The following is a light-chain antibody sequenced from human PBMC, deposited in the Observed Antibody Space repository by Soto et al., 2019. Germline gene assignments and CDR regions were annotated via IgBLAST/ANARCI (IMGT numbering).Light chain of an antibody. CDR3: QQYNNWPPIT. Sequence: EIVMTQSPATLSVSPGERVTVHCRASQSVTSNLAWYQHKPGQPPRLLIYRASARATGVPDRFSGSGSGTEFTLTISSLQSADFAVYHCQQYNNWPPITFGQGTRLEIK. CDR1: QSVTSN. J-gene: IGKJ5*01. CDR2: RAS. V-gene: IGKV3-15*01.